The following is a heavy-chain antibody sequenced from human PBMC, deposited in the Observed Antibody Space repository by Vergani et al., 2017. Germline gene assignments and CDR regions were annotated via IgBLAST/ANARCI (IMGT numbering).Heavy chain of an antibody. CDR1: GGSISSGGYY. J-gene: IGHJ6*03. CDR2: IYYSGST. CDR3: ARDVVVPAAISYYYYYMDV. D-gene: IGHD2-2*01. Sequence: QVQLQESGPGLVKPSQTLSLTCTVSGGSISSGGYYWSWIRQHPGKGLEWIGYIYYSGSTYYNPSLKSRVTISVYKSKNQFSLKLSSVTAAYTAVYYCARDVVVPAAISYYYYYMDVWGKGTTVTVSS. V-gene: IGHV4-31*03.